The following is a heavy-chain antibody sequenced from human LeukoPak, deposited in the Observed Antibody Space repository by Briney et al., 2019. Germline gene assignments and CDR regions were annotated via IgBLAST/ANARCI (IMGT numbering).Heavy chain of an antibody. J-gene: IGHJ4*02. CDR3: ARDEGVGATYFEY. CDR1: GGSISSYY. Sequence: SETLSLTCTVSGGSISSYYWSWIRQPAGKGLEWIGRIYTSGNTNYNPSLKSRIIISVDTPKNQFSLKLSSVTAADTAVYYCARDEGVGATYFEYWGQGTLVTVSS. CDR2: IYTSGNT. V-gene: IGHV4-4*07. D-gene: IGHD1-26*01.